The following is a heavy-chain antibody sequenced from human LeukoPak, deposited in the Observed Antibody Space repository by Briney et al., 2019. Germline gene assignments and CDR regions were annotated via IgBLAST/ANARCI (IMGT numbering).Heavy chain of an antibody. CDR2: ISSTSTAI. V-gene: IGHV3-11*01. Sequence: LSLTCAVYGGSFSGYYWSWIRQPPGKGLEWLSYISSTSTAIYYADSLKGRFTISRDNAKNSLYLQMNSLRAEDTAVYYCARAIASYGDSAYWGQGTLVTVSS. CDR1: GGSFSGYY. D-gene: IGHD5-18*01. CDR3: ARAIASYGDSAY. J-gene: IGHJ4*02.